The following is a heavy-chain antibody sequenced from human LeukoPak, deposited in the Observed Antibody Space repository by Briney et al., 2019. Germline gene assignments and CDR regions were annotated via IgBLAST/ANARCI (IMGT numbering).Heavy chain of an antibody. CDR1: GFTFSSYA. D-gene: IGHD3-10*01. J-gene: IGHJ4*02. V-gene: IGHV3-23*01. CDR3: AKSMVQGVNY. Sequence: SGGSLRLPCAASGFTFSSYAMSWVRQAPGKGLEWVSAISGSGGSTYYADSVKGRFTISRDNSKNTLYLQMNSLRAEDTAVYYCAKSMVQGVNYWGQGTLVTVSS. CDR2: ISGSGGST.